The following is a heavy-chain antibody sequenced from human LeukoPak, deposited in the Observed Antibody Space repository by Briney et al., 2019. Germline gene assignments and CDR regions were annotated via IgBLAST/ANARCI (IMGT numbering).Heavy chain of an antibody. CDR1: GYTFTGYY. Sequence: ASVKVSCKASGYTFTGYYMHWVRQAPGQGLEWMGWINAGNGNTKYSQKFQGRVTITRDTSASTAYMELSSLRSEDTAVYYCARVFVLWFGESPSHFDYWGQGTLVTVSS. CDR3: ARVFVLWFGESPSHFDY. J-gene: IGHJ4*02. D-gene: IGHD3-10*01. V-gene: IGHV1-3*01. CDR2: INAGNGNT.